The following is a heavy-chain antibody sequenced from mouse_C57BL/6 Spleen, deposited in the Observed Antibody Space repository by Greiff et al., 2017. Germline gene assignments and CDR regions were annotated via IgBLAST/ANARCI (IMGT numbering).Heavy chain of an antibody. V-gene: IGHV5-17*01. CDR2: ISSGSSTI. Sequence: EVMLVESGGGLVKPGGSLKLSCAASGFTFSDYGMHWVRQAPEKGLEWVAYISSGSSTIYYADTVKGRFTISRDNAKNTLFLQMTSLRSEDTAMYYCARTDYYGSLHFDYWGQGTTLTVSS. J-gene: IGHJ2*01. CDR3: ARTDYYGSLHFDY. CDR1: GFTFSDYG. D-gene: IGHD1-1*01.